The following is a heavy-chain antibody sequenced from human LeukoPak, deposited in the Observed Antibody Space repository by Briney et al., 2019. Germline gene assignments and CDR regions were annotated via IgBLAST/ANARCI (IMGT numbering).Heavy chain of an antibody. D-gene: IGHD3-9*01. V-gene: IGHV4-59*01. J-gene: IGHJ4*02. Sequence: TSETLSLTCSVSGGSISIYYWTWIRQIPGRGLEWIGYIYYTGTTNYNPLFESRATISVDTSKNQFSLKLTSVTAADTAVYFCARGEDFERYYLAYWGQGTLVTVSS. CDR2: IYYTGTT. CDR3: ARGEDFERYYLAY. CDR1: GGSISIYY.